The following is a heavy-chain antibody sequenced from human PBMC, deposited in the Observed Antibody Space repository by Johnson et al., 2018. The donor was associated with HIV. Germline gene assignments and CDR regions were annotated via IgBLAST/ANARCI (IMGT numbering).Heavy chain of an antibody. CDR3: ARDPSRGPRIRPRTLGAFDI. D-gene: IGHD1-14*01. CDR1: GFTFDDYA. Sequence: EVQLVESGGGLVQPGRSLRLSCAASGFTFDDYAMHWVRQAPGKGLEWVSGINWNGGSTGYADSVKGRFTISRDNAKNSLYLQMNSLRAEDTALYYCARDPSRGPRIRPRTLGAFDIWGQGTMVTVSS. J-gene: IGHJ3*02. CDR2: INWNGGST. V-gene: IGHV3-9*01.